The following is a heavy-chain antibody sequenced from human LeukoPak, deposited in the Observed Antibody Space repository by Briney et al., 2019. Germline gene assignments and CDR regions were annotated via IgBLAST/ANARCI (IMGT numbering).Heavy chain of an antibody. J-gene: IGHJ4*02. V-gene: IGHV3-72*01. CDR3: ARATEHNSHYGGSDF. Sequence: PGGSLRLSCAASGFTFSDHYMDWVRQAPGKGLEWVGRSRNKANSYTTEYAATVKGRFTISRDDSKNSVYLQMNSLKTEDTAVHYCARATEHNSHYGGSDFWGQGTLVTVSS. CDR1: GFTFSDHY. D-gene: IGHD2/OR15-2a*01. CDR2: SRNKANSYTT.